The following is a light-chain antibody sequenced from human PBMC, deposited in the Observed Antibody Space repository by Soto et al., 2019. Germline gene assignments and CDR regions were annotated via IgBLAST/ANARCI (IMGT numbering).Light chain of an antibody. CDR3: QQANSFTLT. CDR1: QGISSW. J-gene: IGKJ4*01. CDR2: AAS. V-gene: IGKV1-12*01. Sequence: IQLTQSPSSLSASVGDRVTITCRASQGISSWLAWYQQKTGKAPKLLIYAASSLQSGVPSRLRGSGYGTDLTITISSMKNEDFETYYCQQANSFTLTFGGGTKVDIK.